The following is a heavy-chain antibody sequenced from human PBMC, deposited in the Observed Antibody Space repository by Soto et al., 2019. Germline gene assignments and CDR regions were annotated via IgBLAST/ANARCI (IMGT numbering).Heavy chain of an antibody. J-gene: IGHJ4*02. Sequence: QVQLVESGGGVVQPGRSLRLSCAASGFTFSSYGMHWVRQAPGKGLEWVAFIWYDGSNKYYADSVKGRFTISRDNSKNTLYLQMNSLRAEDTAVYYCAREVVSRYSYGLQYWGQGTLVTVSS. CDR2: IWYDGSNK. D-gene: IGHD5-18*01. V-gene: IGHV3-33*01. CDR1: GFTFSSYG. CDR3: AREVVSRYSYGLQY.